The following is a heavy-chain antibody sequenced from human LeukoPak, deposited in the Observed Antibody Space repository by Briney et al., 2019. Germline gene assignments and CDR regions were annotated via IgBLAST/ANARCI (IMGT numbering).Heavy chain of an antibody. CDR3: AKDGRYCSGGSCYWVTRGYYFDY. CDR1: GFTFSNYG. CDR2: ISYDGSNK. J-gene: IGHJ4*02. Sequence: PGGSLRLSCAASGFTFSNYGMHWVRQAPGKGLEWVAVISYDGSNKYYVDSVKGRFTISRDNSKNTLYLQMNSLRAEDTAVYYCAKDGRYCSGGSCYWVTRGYYFDYWGQGTLVTVSS. V-gene: IGHV3-30*18. D-gene: IGHD2-15*01.